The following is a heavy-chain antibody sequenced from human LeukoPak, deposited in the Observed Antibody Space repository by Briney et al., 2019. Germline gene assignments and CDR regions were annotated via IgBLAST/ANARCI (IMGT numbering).Heavy chain of an antibody. J-gene: IGHJ4*02. D-gene: IGHD3-22*01. CDR2: ISYDGSNK. CDR3: ASNPPTVDYYDSSGYPGGY. Sequence: GMSLRLSCATSGFTFSSYAMHWVRQAPGKGLEWVAVISYDGSNKYYADSVKGRFTISRDNSKNTLYLQMNSLRAEDTAVYYCASNPPTVDYYDSSGYPGGYWGQGTLVTVSS. CDR1: GFTFSSYA. V-gene: IGHV3-30-3*02.